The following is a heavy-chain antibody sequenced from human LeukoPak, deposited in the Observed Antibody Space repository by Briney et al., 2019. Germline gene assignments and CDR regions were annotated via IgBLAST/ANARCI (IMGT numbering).Heavy chain of an antibody. D-gene: IGHD5/OR15-5a*01. Sequence: SGGSLRLSCAASGFTFSSYEMNWVRQAPGKGLEWVSYISSGGTTKHYADSVLGRFTISRDNAKNSLYLQVNSLRGEDTAVYYCARGWVSGLHFDSWGQGTLVTVSS. J-gene: IGHJ4*02. CDR1: GFTFSSYE. V-gene: IGHV3-48*03. CDR2: ISSGGTTK. CDR3: ARGWVSGLHFDS.